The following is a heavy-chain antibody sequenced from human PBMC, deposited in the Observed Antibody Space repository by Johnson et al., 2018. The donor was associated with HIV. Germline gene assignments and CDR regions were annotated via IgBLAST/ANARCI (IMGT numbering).Heavy chain of an antibody. D-gene: IGHD6-13*01. CDR1: GFTFSSYW. Sequence: VQLVESGGGLVQPGGSLRLSCAASGFTFSSYWMHWVRQAPGRGLEWVANIRQDGSDKYYVDSVKGRFTISRDNAKNSLYLQMNSLRAEDTAVYYCARVLESKVAAGSWAFDIWGQGTMVTVSS. CDR3: ARVLESKVAAGSWAFDI. J-gene: IGHJ3*02. CDR2: IRQDGSDK. V-gene: IGHV3-7*01.